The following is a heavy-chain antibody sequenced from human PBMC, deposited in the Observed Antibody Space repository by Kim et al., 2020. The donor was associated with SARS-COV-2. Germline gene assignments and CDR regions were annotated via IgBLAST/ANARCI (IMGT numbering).Heavy chain of an antibody. CDR3: TRAPVGDFWSGYYNYYYYMDV. J-gene: IGHJ6*03. CDR2: IRSKAYGGTT. V-gene: IGHV3-49*04. D-gene: IGHD3-3*01. Sequence: GGSLRLSCTASGFTFGDYAMSWVRQAPGKGLEWVGFIRSKAYGGTTEYAAAVKGRFTISRDDSKSIAYLQRNSLKTEDTAVYYCTRAPVGDFWSGYYNYYYYMDVWGKGTTVTVSS. CDR1: GFTFGDYA.